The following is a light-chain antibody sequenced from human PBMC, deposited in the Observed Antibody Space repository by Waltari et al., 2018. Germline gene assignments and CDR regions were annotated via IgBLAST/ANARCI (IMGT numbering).Light chain of an antibody. CDR3: CSYGGRSTWV. V-gene: IGLV2-23*01. CDR1: SSEIGSHNL. CDR2: DGT. J-gene: IGLJ3*02. Sequence: QSALTQPASVSGSPGQSITISCTAASSEIGSHNLVSWYQQRPGKAPRLIIFDGTTRPSGVPYRFSGSQSDRMASLTISGLQAEDEAAYYCCSYGGRSTWVFGGGTKLTVL.